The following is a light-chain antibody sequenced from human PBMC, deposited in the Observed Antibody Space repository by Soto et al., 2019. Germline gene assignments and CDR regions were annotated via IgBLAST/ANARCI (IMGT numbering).Light chain of an antibody. Sequence: DIQMTQSPSTLSASVGDRVTITCRASQSISSWLAWYQQKPGKAPKLLIYDASSLGSGVPSRFSGSGSGTEFTLTIRSLQPDDFSTYYCQQYNSYPYTFGQGTKLEIK. V-gene: IGKV1-5*01. CDR1: QSISSW. J-gene: IGKJ2*01. CDR2: DAS. CDR3: QQYNSYPYT.